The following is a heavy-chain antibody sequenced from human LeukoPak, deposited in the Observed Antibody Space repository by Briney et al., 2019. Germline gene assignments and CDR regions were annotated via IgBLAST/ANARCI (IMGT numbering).Heavy chain of an antibody. Sequence: ASVKVSCKASGGTFGSYAISWVRQAPGQGLEWVGWISADNGDTIYAQKLQGRVTMTTDTSTRTAYMELRSLTSDDTAVYYCARDPTGSYDFDHWGQGTLVTVSS. V-gene: IGHV1-18*01. D-gene: IGHD1-26*01. CDR1: GGTFGSYA. CDR2: ISADNGDT. J-gene: IGHJ4*02. CDR3: ARDPTGSYDFDH.